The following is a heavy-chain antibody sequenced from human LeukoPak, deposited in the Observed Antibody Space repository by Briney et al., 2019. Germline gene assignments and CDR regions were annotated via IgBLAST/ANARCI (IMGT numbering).Heavy chain of an antibody. D-gene: IGHD5-12*01. CDR1: GFTFDDYA. CDR2: TSWNSGSI. Sequence: PGGSLRLSCAASGFTFDDYAMHWVRQAPGKGLEWVSGTSWNSGSIGYADSVKGRFTISRDNAKNSLYLQMNSLRAEDTALYYCAKEGEWLRAPFDYWGQGTLVTVSS. CDR3: AKEGEWLRAPFDY. V-gene: IGHV3-9*01. J-gene: IGHJ4*02.